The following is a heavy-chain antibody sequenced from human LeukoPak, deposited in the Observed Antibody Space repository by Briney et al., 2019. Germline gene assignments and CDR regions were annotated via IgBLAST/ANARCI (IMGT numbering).Heavy chain of an antibody. J-gene: IGHJ4*02. Sequence: TLSLTCTVSGVSISTYYWSWIRQPPGKALEWLARIDWDNDKYYNTSLKTRLTISKDTSKNQVVLTMTNMDPVDTGTYYCARMRYSSGSTSYYFDYWGQGTLVTVSS. CDR3: ARMRYSSGSTSYYFDY. D-gene: IGHD6-19*01. CDR1: GVSISTYYW. V-gene: IGHV2-70*11. CDR2: IDWDNDK.